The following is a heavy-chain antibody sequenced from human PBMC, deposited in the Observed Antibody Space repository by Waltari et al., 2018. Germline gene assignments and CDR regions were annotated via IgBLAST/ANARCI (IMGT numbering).Heavy chain of an antibody. J-gene: IGHJ6*02. Sequence: EVQLVESGGGLVQPGGSLRLSCAASGFTFSSYSMNWVRQAPGKGLEWVSYISSSSSTINYADSVKGRFTISRDNAKNSLYLQMNSLRAEDTAVYYCARVKYCSGGSCYYDGMDVWDQGTTVTVSS. D-gene: IGHD2-15*01. CDR3: ARVKYCSGGSCYYDGMDV. V-gene: IGHV3-48*01. CDR2: ISSSSSTI. CDR1: GFTFSSYS.